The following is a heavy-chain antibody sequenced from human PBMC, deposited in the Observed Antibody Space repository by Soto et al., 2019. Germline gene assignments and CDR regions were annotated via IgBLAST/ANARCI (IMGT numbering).Heavy chain of an antibody. D-gene: IGHD6-19*01. J-gene: IGHJ6*02. CDR2: IIPVFGII. V-gene: IGHV1-69*13. CDR3: AGGRIVVAGSSAYYSMDV. CDR1: GGNPSNSA. Sequence: SVKVSCKASGGNPSNSAISWVRQAPGQELEWMGGIIPVFGIISHAQNFQGRVTITADESTSTAYMELSSLRSEDTAVYFCAGGRIVVAGSSAYYSMDVWGQGTTVTVS.